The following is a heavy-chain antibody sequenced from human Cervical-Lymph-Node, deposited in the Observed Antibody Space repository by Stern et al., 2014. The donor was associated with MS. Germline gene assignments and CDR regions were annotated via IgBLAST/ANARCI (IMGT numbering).Heavy chain of an antibody. CDR3: ARETLAARGADY. CDR1: GFTFSSYW. J-gene: IGHJ4*02. V-gene: IGHV3-7*01. Sequence: EVQLVESGGGLVQPGGSLRLSCAASGFTFSSYWMSWVRQAPGKGLEWVASIKKDGSEKYYVDSVKGRFTISRDTSKNSLYLQMSSLRAEDTAVYYCARETLAARGADYWGQGTLVTVSS. D-gene: IGHD6-25*01. CDR2: IKKDGSEK.